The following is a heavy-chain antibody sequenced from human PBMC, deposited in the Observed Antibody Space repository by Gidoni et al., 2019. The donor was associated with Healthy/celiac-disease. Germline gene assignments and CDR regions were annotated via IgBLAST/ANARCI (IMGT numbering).Heavy chain of an antibody. CDR3: ATAGYCSSTSCYTGHLALRYYYYYYYMDV. CDR2: IIPILGIA. Sequence: QVQLVQSGAEVTKPGSSVRVSCKASGGTFSSYAISWVRQPPGQGLEWMGRIIPILGIANYAQKFQGRVTITADKSTSTAYMELSSLRSEDTAVYYCATAGYCSSTSCYTGHLALRYYYYYYYMDVWGKGTTVTVSS. CDR1: GGTFSSYA. V-gene: IGHV1-69*09. D-gene: IGHD2-2*02. J-gene: IGHJ6*03.